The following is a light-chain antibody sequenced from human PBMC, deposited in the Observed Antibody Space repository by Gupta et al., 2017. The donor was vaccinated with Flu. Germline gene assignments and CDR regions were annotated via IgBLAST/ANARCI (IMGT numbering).Light chain of an antibody. V-gene: IGKV3-20*01. Sequence: IVLTQSPDTLSLSPGESATLSCRASQSVPGGYLAWYQHKPGQAPRLLIHGVSIRATAIPDRFSAGGSGTDFTPTINGLEPEDFAVYYCQHYVNAPLSFGQGTKVEIK. CDR3: QHYVNAPLS. CDR2: GVS. J-gene: IGKJ1*01. CDR1: QSVPGGY.